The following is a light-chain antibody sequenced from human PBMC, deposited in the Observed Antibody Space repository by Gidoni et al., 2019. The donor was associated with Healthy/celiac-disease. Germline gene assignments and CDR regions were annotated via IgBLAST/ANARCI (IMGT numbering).Light chain of an antibody. CDR1: QSVLYSSNNKNY. J-gene: IGKJ1*01. Sequence: DIVMTQSPDSLAVSLGERATINCKSSQSVLYSSNNKNYLAWYQQKPGQPPKLLIYWASTRESGVPDRFSGSGSGTDFTLTISSLQAEDVAVYYGQKYYSTPPKTFGQGTKVEIK. CDR2: WAS. CDR3: QKYYSTPPKT. V-gene: IGKV4-1*01.